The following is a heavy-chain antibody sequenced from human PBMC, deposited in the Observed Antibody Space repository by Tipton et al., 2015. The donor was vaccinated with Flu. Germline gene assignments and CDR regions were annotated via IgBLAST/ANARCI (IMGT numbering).Heavy chain of an antibody. J-gene: IGHJ1*01. CDR1: GGSISSDGYY. CDR3: AKSGSYLEYLQH. V-gene: IGHV4-31*03. CDR2: IYYSGST. D-gene: IGHD1-26*01. Sequence: TLSLTCTVSGGSISSDGYYWNWIRQHPGKGLEWIGYIYYSGSTYYNPSLKSRVTISVDTSKNQFSLKLTSVSAADTAAYYCAKSGSYLEYLQHWGQGTLVTVSS.